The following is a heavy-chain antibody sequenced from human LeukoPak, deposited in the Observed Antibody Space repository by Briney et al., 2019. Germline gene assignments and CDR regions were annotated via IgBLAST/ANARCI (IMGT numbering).Heavy chain of an antibody. CDR1: RFTFSSYS. CDR2: ISSSSSYI. J-gene: IGHJ4*02. Sequence: GGSLRLSCAASRFTFSSYSMNWVRQAPGKGLEWVSSISSSSSYIYYADSVKGRFTISRDNAKNSLYLQMSSLRAKYTAVYYCARLQYSGYEIDYWGQGTLVTVSS. V-gene: IGHV3-21*01. D-gene: IGHD5-12*01. CDR3: ARLQYSGYEIDY.